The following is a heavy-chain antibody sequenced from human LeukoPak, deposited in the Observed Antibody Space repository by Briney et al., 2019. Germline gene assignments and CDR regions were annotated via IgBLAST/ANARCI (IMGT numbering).Heavy chain of an antibody. CDR1: GGSISSGGYS. D-gene: IGHD3-10*01. CDR2: IYYSGST. V-gene: IGHV4-30-4*07. J-gene: IGHJ6*03. CDR3: ARVSAGNTMVRGAPRYYYYYMDV. Sequence: SETLSLTCAVSGGSISSGGYSWSWVRQPPGKGLEWIGYIYYSGSTYYNPSLKSRVTISVDTSKNQFSLKLSSVTAADTAVYYCARVSAGNTMVRGAPRYYYYYMDVWGKGTTVTISS.